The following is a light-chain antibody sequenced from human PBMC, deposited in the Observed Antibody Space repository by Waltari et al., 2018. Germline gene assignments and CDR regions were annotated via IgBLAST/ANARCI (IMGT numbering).Light chain of an antibody. CDR2: ADY. V-gene: IGLV6-57*02. CDR3: QSYDRTDWV. CDR1: GGSIAPNY. Sequence: KFMLTQPHSVSESPGKTVTNSCTGSGGSIAPNYLQWYQQRPGSAPILLTFADYQRPSEIPGRFSGSIDTSSNSASLTISGLKTEDEADYFCQSYDRTDWVFGGGTKLTVL. J-gene: IGLJ3*02.